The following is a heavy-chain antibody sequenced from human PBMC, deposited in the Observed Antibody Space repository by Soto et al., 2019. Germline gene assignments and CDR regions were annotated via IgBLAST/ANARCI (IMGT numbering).Heavy chain of an antibody. CDR2: ISYDGSNK. V-gene: IGHV3-30-3*01. CDR3: AGGPHLFGDYYYGMDV. J-gene: IGHJ6*01. D-gene: IGHD3-10*01. CDR1: GFTFSSYA. Sequence: QVQLVESGGGVVQPGRSLRLSCAASGFTFSSYAMHWVRQAPGKGLEWVAVISYDGSNKYYADSVKGRFTISRDNSKNTLYLQMNSLRAEDTAVYYCAGGPHLFGDYYYGMDVWGQGTTVTVSS.